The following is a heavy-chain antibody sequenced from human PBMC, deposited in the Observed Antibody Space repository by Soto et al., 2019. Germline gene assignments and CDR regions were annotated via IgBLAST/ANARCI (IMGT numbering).Heavy chain of an antibody. V-gene: IGHV3-11*01. CDR2: ISTSGSTI. Sequence: QVQLVESGGGLVKPGGSLRLSCAASGFTFSDYYLSWVRQAPGKGLEWVSYISTSGSTIYYTDSMKGRFTISRDNAKSSLFLQMNSLRAEDTAFYYCARGPGDTHYFDYWGQGTLVTVSS. CDR3: ARGPGDTHYFDY. J-gene: IGHJ4*02. CDR1: GFTFSDYY. D-gene: IGHD2-2*02.